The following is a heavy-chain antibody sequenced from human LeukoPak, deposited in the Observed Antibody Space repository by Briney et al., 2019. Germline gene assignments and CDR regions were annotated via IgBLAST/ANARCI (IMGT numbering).Heavy chain of an antibody. Sequence: GGSLRLSCAASGFTFSSYWMHWFRQAPGKGLVWVSRINSDGSSTSYADSVKGRFTISRDNAKNTLYLQMNSLRAEDTAVYYCARKTGSYYYFDSWGQGTLVTVSS. CDR3: ARKTGSYYYFDS. CDR2: INSDGSST. J-gene: IGHJ4*02. CDR1: GFTFSSYW. V-gene: IGHV3-74*01. D-gene: IGHD1-26*01.